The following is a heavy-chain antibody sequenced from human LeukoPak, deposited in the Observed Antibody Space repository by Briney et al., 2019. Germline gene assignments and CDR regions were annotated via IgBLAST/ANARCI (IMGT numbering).Heavy chain of an antibody. V-gene: IGHV3-30*18. Sequence: GGSLRLSCAASGFTFSSYGMHWVRQAPGKGLEWVAVISYDGSNKYYADSVKGRFTISRDNSKNTLYLQMNSLRAEDTAVYYCAEVPLYDFWSGYYTDYYYGMDVWGQGTTVTVSS. D-gene: IGHD3-3*01. CDR2: ISYDGSNK. CDR1: GFTFSSYG. CDR3: AEVPLYDFWSGYYTDYYYGMDV. J-gene: IGHJ6*02.